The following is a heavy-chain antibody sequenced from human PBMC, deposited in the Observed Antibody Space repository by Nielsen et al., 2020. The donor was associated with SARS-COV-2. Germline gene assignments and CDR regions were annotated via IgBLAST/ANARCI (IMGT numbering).Heavy chain of an antibody. CDR2: IYPGDSDT. J-gene: IGHJ6*02. V-gene: IGHV5-51*01. Sequence: KVSCKGSGYSFTSYWISWVRQMPGKGLEWMGIIYPGDSDTRYSPSFQGQVTISADKSISTAFLQWSSLKASDTAIYYCARQMAEYSTNWYGMDVWGQGTTVTVSS. CDR3: ARQMAEYSTNWYGMDV. CDR1: GYSFTSYW. D-gene: IGHD6-13*01.